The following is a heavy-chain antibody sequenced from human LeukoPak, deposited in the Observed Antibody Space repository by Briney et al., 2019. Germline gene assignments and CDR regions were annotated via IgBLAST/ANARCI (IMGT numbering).Heavy chain of an antibody. CDR3: ARHSGNPPYYFDY. J-gene: IGHJ4*02. D-gene: IGHD2-15*01. CDR2: IYYSGST. Sequence: SEILSLTCTVSGGSISSYYWSWIRQPPGKGLEWIGNIYYSGSTNYNPSLKSRVTISVDTSKNQFSLKLSSVTAADTAVYYCARHSGNPPYYFDYWGQGTLVTVSS. CDR1: GGSISSYY. V-gene: IGHV4-59*08.